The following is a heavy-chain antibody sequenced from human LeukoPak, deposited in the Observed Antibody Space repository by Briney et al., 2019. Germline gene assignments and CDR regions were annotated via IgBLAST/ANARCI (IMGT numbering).Heavy chain of an antibody. CDR2: INWDSDSI. V-gene: IGHV3-9*01. CDR1: GFTFDDYA. CDR3: AINGGGDSGYGNFDY. J-gene: IGHJ4*02. Sequence: GGSLRLSCAVSGFTFDDYAMHWVRQVPGKGLEWVSGINWDSDSIGYADSVKGRFTTSRDNAKNSLYLQMNSLRAEDTAFYYCAINGGGDSGYGNFDYWGQGTLVTVSS. D-gene: IGHD5-12*01.